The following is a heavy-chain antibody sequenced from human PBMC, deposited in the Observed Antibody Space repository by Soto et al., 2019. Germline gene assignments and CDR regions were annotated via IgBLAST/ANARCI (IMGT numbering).Heavy chain of an antibody. D-gene: IGHD4-17*01. CDR2: IHDSGST. Sequence: PSETLSLTCSVSGASIYNGGYFWSWIRQSPGKGLEWIGYIHDSGSTYYNPSLKSRVTMSLDTSKNQLSLKLTSVTAADTAVYYCARVNLDYVTGMDVWGQGTTATVSS. CDR3: ARVNLDYVTGMDV. CDR1: GASIYNGGYF. J-gene: IGHJ6*02. V-gene: IGHV4-31*03.